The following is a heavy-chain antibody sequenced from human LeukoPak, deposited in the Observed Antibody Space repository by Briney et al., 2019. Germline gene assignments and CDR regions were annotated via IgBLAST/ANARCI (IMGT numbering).Heavy chain of an antibody. Sequence: SETLSLTCTVSGGSISSYYWSWIRQPAGKGLEWIGRIYTSGSTNYNPSLKSRVTMSVDTSKNQFSLKLSSVTATDTAVYYCARGIVVVPAAIIEFYFDYWGQGTLVTVSS. CDR1: GGSISSYY. D-gene: IGHD2-2*02. J-gene: IGHJ4*02. CDR2: IYTSGST. V-gene: IGHV4-4*07. CDR3: ARGIVVVPAAIIEFYFDY.